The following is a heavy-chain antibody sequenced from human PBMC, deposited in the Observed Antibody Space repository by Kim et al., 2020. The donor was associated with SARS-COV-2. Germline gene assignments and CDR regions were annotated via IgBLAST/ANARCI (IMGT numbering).Heavy chain of an antibody. CDR2: INHSGST. D-gene: IGHD6-13*01. Sequence: SETLSLTCAVYGGSFSGYYWSWIRQPPGKGLEWIGEINHSGSTNYNPSLKSRVTISVDTSKNQFSLKLSSVTAADTAVYYCARGRGSSRGRYCFDYWGQGTLVTVSS. J-gene: IGHJ4*02. V-gene: IGHV4-34*01. CDR1: GGSFSGYY. CDR3: ARGRGSSRGRYCFDY.